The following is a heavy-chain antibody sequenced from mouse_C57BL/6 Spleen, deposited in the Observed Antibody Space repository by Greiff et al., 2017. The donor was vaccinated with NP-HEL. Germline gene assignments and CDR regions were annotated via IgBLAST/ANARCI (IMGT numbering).Heavy chain of an antibody. CDR1: GFTFNTYA. CDR3: VRDQAYDYDEDWYFDV. J-gene: IGHJ1*03. D-gene: IGHD2-4*01. V-gene: IGHV10-3*01. CDR2: IRSKSSNYAT. Sequence: DVKLVESGGGLVQPKGSLKLSCAASGFTFNTYAMHWVRQAPGKGLEWVARIRSKSSNYATYYADSVKDRFTISRDDSQSMLYLQMNNLKTEDTAMFYCVRDQAYDYDEDWYFDVWGTGTTVTVSS.